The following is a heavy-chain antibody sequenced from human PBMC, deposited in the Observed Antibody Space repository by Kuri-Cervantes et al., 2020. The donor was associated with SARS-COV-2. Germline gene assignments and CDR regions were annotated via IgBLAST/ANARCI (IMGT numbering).Heavy chain of an antibody. CDR3: ARAQGYYYMDV. Sequence: GESLKISCAASGFTFSSYAMHWVRQAPGKGLEYVSAISSNGGSTYYANSVKGRFTISRDNSKNTLYLQMNSLRAEDTAVYYCARAQGYYYMDVWGKGTTVTVSS. V-gene: IGHV3-64*01. CDR1: GFTFSSYA. CDR2: ISSNGGST. J-gene: IGHJ6*03.